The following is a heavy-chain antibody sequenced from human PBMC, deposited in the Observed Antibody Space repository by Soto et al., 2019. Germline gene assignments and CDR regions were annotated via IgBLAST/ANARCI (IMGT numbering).Heavy chain of an antibody. V-gene: IGHV4-31*03. D-gene: IGHD3-22*01. J-gene: IGHJ4*02. CDR1: GDSISSGGYY. CDR2: IYYSGST. Sequence: PSETLALTCTVSGDSISSGGYYWSWIRQHPGKGLEWIGYIYYSGSTYYNPSLKSRVTISVDTSASTAYMELSSLRSEDTAVYYCARGRNYYDSNPPIYWGQGTLVTVSS. CDR3: ARGRNYYDSNPPIY.